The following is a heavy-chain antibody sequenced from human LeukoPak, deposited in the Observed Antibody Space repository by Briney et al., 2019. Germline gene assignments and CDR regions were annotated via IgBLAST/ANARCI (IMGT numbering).Heavy chain of an antibody. CDR1: GFTFSSYA. CDR3: ARDRGDAFDI. CDR2: ISYDGSNK. Sequence: GGSLRLSCAASGFTFSSYAMHWVRQAPGKGLEWVAVISYDGSNKYYADSVKGRFTISRDNSKNTLYLQMNSLRAEDTAVYYCARDRGDAFDIWGQGTMVTVSS. D-gene: IGHD3-16*01. J-gene: IGHJ3*02. V-gene: IGHV3-30-3*01.